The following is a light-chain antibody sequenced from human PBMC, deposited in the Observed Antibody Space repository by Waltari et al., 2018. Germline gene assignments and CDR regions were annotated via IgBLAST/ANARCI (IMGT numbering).Light chain of an antibody. CDR1: QSISNW. J-gene: IGKJ3*01. V-gene: IGKV1-5*03. CDR2: KSF. Sequence: DIQMTQSPSTLAASVGDRVTITCRASQSISNWLAWYQQKPGKAPKVLIYKSFSLQSGVPSRFSGSGSETEFTLTISSLQPDDFATYYCQQSYSTLLTFGPGTKVDIK. CDR3: QQSYSTLLT.